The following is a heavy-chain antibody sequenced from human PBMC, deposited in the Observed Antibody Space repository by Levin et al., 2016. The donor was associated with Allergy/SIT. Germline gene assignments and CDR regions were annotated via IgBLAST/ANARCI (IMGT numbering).Heavy chain of an antibody. Sequence: SVKVSCKASGGTFGNFGINWVRQAPGQGLEWMGRIIPGFGAPNYAQKFQGRLTITADESTSTAYMELSSLRSEDTAVYFCARFWFHRLPYYGWDVWGQGTTVTVSS. V-gene: IGHV1-69*13. CDR1: GGTFGNFG. D-gene: IGHD3-10*01. CDR3: ARFWFHRLPYYGWDV. CDR2: IIPGFGAP. J-gene: IGHJ6*02.